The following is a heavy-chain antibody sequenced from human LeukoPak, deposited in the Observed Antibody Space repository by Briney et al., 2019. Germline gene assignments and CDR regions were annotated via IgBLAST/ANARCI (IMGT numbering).Heavy chain of an antibody. CDR3: ARHRTAAAATDY. CDR2: IYYSGST. J-gene: IGHJ4*02. D-gene: IGHD6-13*01. V-gene: IGHV4-59*08. Sequence: SETLSLTCTVSGGSISSYYWSWIRQPPGKGLEWIGYIYYSGSTNYNPSLKSRVTISVDTSKNQFSLKLSSVTAADTAVYYCARHRTAAAATDYWGQGTLVTVSS. CDR1: GGSISSYY.